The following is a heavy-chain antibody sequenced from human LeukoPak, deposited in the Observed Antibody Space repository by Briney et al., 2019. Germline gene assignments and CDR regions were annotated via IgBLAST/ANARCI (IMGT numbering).Heavy chain of an antibody. Sequence: GASVKVSCKASGDTFTSYDINWVRQATGQGLEWMGWMNPNSGNTGYAQKFQGRVTITRNTSISTAYMELSSLRSEDTAVYYCARVAAAGDWVYYYYYMDVWGKGTTVTVSS. D-gene: IGHD6-13*01. CDR2: MNPNSGNT. V-gene: IGHV1-8*03. CDR1: GDTFTSYD. CDR3: ARVAAAGDWVYYYYYMDV. J-gene: IGHJ6*03.